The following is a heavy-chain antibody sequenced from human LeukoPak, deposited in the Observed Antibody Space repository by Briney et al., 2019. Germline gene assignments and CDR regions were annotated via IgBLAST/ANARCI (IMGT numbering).Heavy chain of an antibody. J-gene: IGHJ4*02. D-gene: IGHD6-13*01. V-gene: IGHV3-23*01. CDR3: AVRYSSSWYYSQSSPIDY. Sequence: GGSLRLSCAASGFTFSSYAMSWVRQAPGKGLEWVSAISGSGGSTYYADSVKGRFTISRDNSKNTLYLQMNSLRAEDTAVYYCAVRYSSSWYYSQSSPIDYRGQGTLVTVSS. CDR2: ISGSGGST. CDR1: GFTFSSYA.